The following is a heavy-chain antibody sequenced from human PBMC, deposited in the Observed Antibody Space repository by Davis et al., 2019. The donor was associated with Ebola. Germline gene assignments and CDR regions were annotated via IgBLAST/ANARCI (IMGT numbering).Heavy chain of an antibody. V-gene: IGHV4-34*01. Sequence: SETLSLTCAVYSGSFSGYYWSWIRQPPGKGLEWIGEINHSGSTNYNPSLKSRVTISVDTSKNQFSLKLSSVTAADAAVYYCARGDYDYIWGSYPLDYWGQGTLVTVSS. CDR3: ARGDYDYIWGSYPLDY. J-gene: IGHJ4*02. CDR2: INHSGST. CDR1: SGSFSGYY. D-gene: IGHD3-16*02.